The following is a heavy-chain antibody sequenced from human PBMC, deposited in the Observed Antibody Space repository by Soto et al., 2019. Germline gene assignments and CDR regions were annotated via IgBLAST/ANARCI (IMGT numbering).Heavy chain of an antibody. Sequence: ASVKVSCKASGYSFTAFYIHWVRQAPGQGLEWMGWINPNSGGANYAHNFQGWVTMTRDTSISTAYMEVSRLRSDDTAVYYCARGISSWYVMVMDVWGQGTTVTVSS. D-gene: IGHD6-13*01. V-gene: IGHV1-2*04. CDR2: INPNSGGA. CDR3: ARGISSWYVMVMDV. CDR1: GYSFTAFY. J-gene: IGHJ6*02.